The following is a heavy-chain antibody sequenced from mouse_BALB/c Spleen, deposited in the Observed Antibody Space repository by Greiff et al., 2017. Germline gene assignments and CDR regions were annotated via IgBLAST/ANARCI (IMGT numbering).Heavy chain of an antibody. Sequence: VQLKESGPGLVKPSQSLSLTCTVTGYSITSDYAWNWIRQFPGNKLEWMGYISYSGSTSYNPSLKSRISITRDTSKNQFFLQLNSVTTEDTATYYCARRGATMTAFDYWGQGTTLTVSS. J-gene: IGHJ2*01. CDR2: ISYSGST. CDR3: ARRGATMTAFDY. CDR1: GYSITSDYA. D-gene: IGHD2-4*01. V-gene: IGHV3-2*02.